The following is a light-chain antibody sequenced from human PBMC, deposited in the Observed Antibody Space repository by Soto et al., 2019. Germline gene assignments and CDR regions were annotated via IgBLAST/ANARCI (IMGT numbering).Light chain of an antibody. CDR1: QDINNY. CDR3: QKYNSAPRT. CDR2: AAS. Sequence: DLQMTQSPSSLSASVGDRVTITCRASQDINNYLAWYQVQPGKGPKLLTYAASTLQSGVPSRFSGSGSGTDFTLTISSLQPEDVATYFCQKYNSAPRTFGQGTRVEI. J-gene: IGKJ1*01. V-gene: IGKV1-27*01.